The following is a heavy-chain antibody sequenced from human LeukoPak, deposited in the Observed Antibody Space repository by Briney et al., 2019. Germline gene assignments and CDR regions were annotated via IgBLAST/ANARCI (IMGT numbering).Heavy chain of an antibody. V-gene: IGHV1-3*01. CDR1: GYTFTSYG. CDR2: INAGNGNT. Sequence: GASVKVSCKASGYTFTSYGISWVRQAPEQGLEWMGWINAGNGNTKYSQKFQGRVTITRDTSASTAYMELSSLRSEDTAVYYCARETVFPYYYGSGFDYWGQGTLVTVSS. CDR3: ARETVFPYYYGSGFDY. J-gene: IGHJ4*02. D-gene: IGHD3-10*01.